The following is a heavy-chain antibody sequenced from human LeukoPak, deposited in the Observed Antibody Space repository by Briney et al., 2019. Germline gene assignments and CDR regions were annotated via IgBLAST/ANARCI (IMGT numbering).Heavy chain of an antibody. D-gene: IGHD3-22*01. V-gene: IGHV3-74*01. J-gene: IGHJ6*03. CDR3: ARVHYDSSGYYTNYYYYMDV. CDR2: IKSDGSGT. CDR1: GFTFSNYW. Sequence: GGSLRLSCAASGFTFSNYWMHWVRQSPGKALVWVSRIKSDGSGTTYADSVKGRFTISRDNAKNTLYLQMNSLRAEDTAVYYCARVHYDSSGYYTNYYYYMDVWGKGTTVTISS.